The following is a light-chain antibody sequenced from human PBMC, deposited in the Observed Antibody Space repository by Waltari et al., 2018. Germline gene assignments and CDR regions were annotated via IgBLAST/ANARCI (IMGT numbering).Light chain of an antibody. CDR1: QSIGSY. CDR3: QQSYNTPYT. V-gene: IGKV1-39*01. CDR2: AAS. J-gene: IGKJ2*01. Sequence: DIQMTQSPSPLSASVADRVTITCRASQSIGSYLNWYQHKPGEAPKVLIFAASSLHSGVPSRFSGGGSGTDFTLTISSLEPEDIATYYCQQSYNTPYTFGQGTRLEIK.